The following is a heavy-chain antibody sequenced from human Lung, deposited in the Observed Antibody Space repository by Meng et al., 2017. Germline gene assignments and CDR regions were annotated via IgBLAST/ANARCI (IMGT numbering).Heavy chain of an antibody. D-gene: IGHD6-25*01. CDR2: INPKSGDT. CDR3: ARDEDISAAGKLFGDY. J-gene: IGHJ4*02. CDR1: GYNFPDYY. V-gene: IGHV1-2*06. Sequence: ASVKVSCKPSGYNFPDYYIHWVRRAPGQGLEWMGRINPKSGDTHHAQKFQARVTMTGDTSISTAYMALSGLRSDDTAMYYCARDEDISAAGKLFGDYWGQGTLVTSPQ.